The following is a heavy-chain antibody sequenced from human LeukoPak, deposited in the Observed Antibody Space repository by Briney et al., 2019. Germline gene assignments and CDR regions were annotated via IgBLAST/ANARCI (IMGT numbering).Heavy chain of an antibody. CDR1: GFIFSAYG. D-gene: IGHD4-23*01. CDR2: ISYDGSNK. CDR3: ARDGGNPPMDY. Sequence: GGSLRLSCAASGFIFSAYGMHWVRQAPGKGLEWVAVISYDGSNKYYADSVKGRFTISRDNSKNTLYLQMNSLRAEDTAVYYCARDGGNPPMDYWGQGTLVTVSS. V-gene: IGHV3-30*03. J-gene: IGHJ4*02.